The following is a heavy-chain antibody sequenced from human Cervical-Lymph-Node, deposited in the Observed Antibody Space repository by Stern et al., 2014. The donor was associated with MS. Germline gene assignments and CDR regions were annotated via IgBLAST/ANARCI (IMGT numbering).Heavy chain of an antibody. V-gene: IGHV5-51*03. CDR3: ARYHDYDDYEGSFQFDH. D-gene: IGHD4-17*01. CDR2: VYPGDSES. J-gene: IGHJ4*02. Sequence: EVQLVQSGAAVKKPGESLKISCKGSGYSFSFYWIAWVRQMPGKGLEWMGIVYPGDSESRYSPSFQGQVTMSADKSISTAYLQWSSLKASDTAMYYCARYHDYDDYEGSFQFDHWGQGTLVTVSS. CDR1: GYSFSFYW.